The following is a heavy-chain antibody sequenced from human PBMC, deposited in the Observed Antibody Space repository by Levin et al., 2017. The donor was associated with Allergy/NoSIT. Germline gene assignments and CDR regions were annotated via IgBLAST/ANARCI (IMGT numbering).Heavy chain of an antibody. V-gene: IGHV4-61*02. D-gene: IGHD3-10*01. CDR1: GGSISSGNDY. CDR3: SRGPYALRGVYFDY. Sequence: SETLSLTCNVSGGSISSGNDYWSWFRQPAGKGLEWIGRIYTRGSTNYNPSFKSRLTISLDTSKNQFSLKLSSVTAADTAVYYCSRGPYALRGVYFDYWGQGILVTVSS. J-gene: IGHJ4*02. CDR2: IYTRGST.